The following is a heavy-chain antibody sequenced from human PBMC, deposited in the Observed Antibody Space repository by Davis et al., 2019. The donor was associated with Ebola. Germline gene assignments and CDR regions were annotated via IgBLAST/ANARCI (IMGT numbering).Heavy chain of an antibody. CDR3: AKATVPTGWFDP. J-gene: IGHJ5*02. CDR1: GFPFRRYA. CDR2: ISGRGCST. Sequence: LPRAASGFPFRRYAMSWVRQAPGKGLAWVSAISGRGCSTYYADSVKGRFTIPRDNSKNTLYLQMNSLRADDTALYYCAKATVPTGWFDPWGQGTLVTVSS. V-gene: IGHV3-23*01. D-gene: IGHD1-1*01.